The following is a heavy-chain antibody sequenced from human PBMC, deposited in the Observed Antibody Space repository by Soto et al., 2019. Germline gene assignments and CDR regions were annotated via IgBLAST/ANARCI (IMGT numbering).Heavy chain of an antibody. CDR1: GFTFTNYW. V-gene: IGHV3-74*01. CDR3: ARVATGSYDWFDP. D-gene: IGHD1-26*01. CDR2: INSDGTRT. Sequence: EVQLVESGGGLVQPGGSLRLSCAASGFTFTNYWMHWVRQAPGKGLVWVSRINSDGTRTTYADSVKGRFTISRDNAKNTLYLQMNSLRAEDTAVYYCARVATGSYDWFDPWGQGTQVTVSS. J-gene: IGHJ5*02.